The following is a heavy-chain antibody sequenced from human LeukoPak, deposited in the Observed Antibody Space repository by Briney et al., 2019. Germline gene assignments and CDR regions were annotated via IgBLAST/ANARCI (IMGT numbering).Heavy chain of an antibody. CDR2: ISSSSSYI. Sequence: GGSLRLSCAASGFTFSSYSMNWVRQAPGKGLEWVSSISSSSSYIYYADSVKGRFTISRDNAKNSLYLQMNSLRAEDTAVHYCAVDYDILTGYYTDPVPFDYWGQGTLVTVSS. CDR1: GFTFSSYS. D-gene: IGHD3-9*01. CDR3: AVDYDILTGYYTDPVPFDY. V-gene: IGHV3-21*01. J-gene: IGHJ4*02.